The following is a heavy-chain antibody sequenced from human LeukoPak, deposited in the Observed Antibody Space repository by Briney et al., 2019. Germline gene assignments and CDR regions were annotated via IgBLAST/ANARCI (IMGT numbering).Heavy chain of an antibody. CDR1: GGSLSRSSYY. CDR3: ARPASSGWYPFDY. D-gene: IGHD6-19*01. Sequence: SETLSLTCTVSGGSLSRSSYYWGWIRQPPGKGLEWIGIIYYSGSTYYNPSLKSRVTISIDTSRNQFSLNLSSVTAADMAVYYCARPASSGWYPFDYWGQGTLVIVSS. V-gene: IGHV4-39*01. CDR2: IYYSGST. J-gene: IGHJ4*02.